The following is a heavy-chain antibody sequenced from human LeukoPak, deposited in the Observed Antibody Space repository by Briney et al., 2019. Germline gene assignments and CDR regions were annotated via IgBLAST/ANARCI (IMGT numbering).Heavy chain of an antibody. Sequence: GGSLRLSCAASGFTFSSYGMSWVRQAPGKGLEWVSAISAGGTLYADFVKGRFTISRDNSKNTLYLQMNSLRVDDTAVYHCARDLAWGAFDYWGQGTLVTVSS. CDR1: GFTFSSYG. V-gene: IGHV3-23*01. J-gene: IGHJ4*02. CDR3: ARDLAWGAFDY. CDR2: ISAGGT. D-gene: IGHD7-27*01.